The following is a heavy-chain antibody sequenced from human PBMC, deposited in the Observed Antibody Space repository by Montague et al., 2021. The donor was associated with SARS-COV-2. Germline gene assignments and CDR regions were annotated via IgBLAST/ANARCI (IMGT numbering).Heavy chain of an antibody. V-gene: IGHV4-59*12. CDR2: IYETGST. D-gene: IGHD3-9*01. CDR1: GGSLSGYY. J-gene: IGHJ4*02. CDR3: ARGQGHYNVSTGYLSPDH. Sequence: SETLSLTRTLSGGSLSGYYWNWIRQPPGKALEWIAYIYETGSTNXNPSLQSRVTILVDTSKNQVSLKVRSVTAADTAIYYCARGQGHYNVSTGYLSPDHWGQGTLVTVSS.